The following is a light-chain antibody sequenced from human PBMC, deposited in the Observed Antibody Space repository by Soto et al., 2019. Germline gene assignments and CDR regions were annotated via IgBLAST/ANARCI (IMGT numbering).Light chain of an antibody. V-gene: IGLV2-14*01. Sequence: QSALTQPPSTSGSPGQSVTISCTGTSSDVGAFNFVSWHQQHPGKAPKLMIYDVSNRPSGVSNRFSGSKSGNTASLTISGLQAEDEADYYCSAYTTSRSYIFGSGTKVTV. CDR2: DVS. J-gene: IGLJ1*01. CDR1: SSDVGAFNF. CDR3: SAYTTSRSYI.